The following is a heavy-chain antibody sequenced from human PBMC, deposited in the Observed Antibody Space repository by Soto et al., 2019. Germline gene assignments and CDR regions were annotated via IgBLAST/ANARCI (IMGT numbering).Heavy chain of an antibody. CDR2: ISWNSGSI. CDR3: AKDPGIAVAGIERVGAFDI. D-gene: IGHD6-19*01. CDR1: GFTFDDYA. J-gene: IGHJ3*02. Sequence: GGSLRLSCAASGFTFDDYAMHWVRQAPGKGLEWVSGISWNSGSIGYADSVKGRFTISRDNAKNSLYLQMNSLRAEDTALYYCAKDPGIAVAGIERVGAFDIWGQGTMVTVSS. V-gene: IGHV3-9*01.